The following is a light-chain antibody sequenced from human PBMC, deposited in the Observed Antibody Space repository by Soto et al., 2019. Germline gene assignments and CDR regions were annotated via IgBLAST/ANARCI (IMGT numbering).Light chain of an antibody. V-gene: IGKV3-11*01. CDR3: QQRSNWIT. CDR1: QSVDRY. Sequence: EIVLTQSPATLSFSAWECSTPFCRSSQSVDRYLAWYQQKPGQAPRLLIYGASNRATGIPDRISGGGSGTDFILTISSLEPEDFAIYYCQQRSNWITFGQGTRME. J-gene: IGKJ5*01. CDR2: GAS.